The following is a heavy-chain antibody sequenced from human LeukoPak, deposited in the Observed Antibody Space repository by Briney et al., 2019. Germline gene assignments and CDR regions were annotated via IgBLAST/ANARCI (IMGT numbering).Heavy chain of an antibody. V-gene: IGHV4-31*03. J-gene: IGHJ4*02. CDR2: IYYSGST. CDR1: GGSISSGGYS. CDR3: ARAYGYCSGNSCYLPR. D-gene: IGHD2-15*01. Sequence: PSQTLSLTSTVSGGSISSGGYSWSWIRQHPGKGLEWIGYIYYSGSTYYNPSLKSRVTISVDTSKNQFSLKLTSVTAADTAVYYCARAYGYCSGNSCYLPRWGQGTLVTVSS.